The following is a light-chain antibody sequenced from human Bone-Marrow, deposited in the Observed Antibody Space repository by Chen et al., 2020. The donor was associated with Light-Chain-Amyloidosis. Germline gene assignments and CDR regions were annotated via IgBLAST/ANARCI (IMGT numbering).Light chain of an antibody. Sequence: SYVLTQPSSVSVAPGQTATIACGGNNIGSTSVHWYQQTPGQAPLLVVYDDSDRPSGIPGRWSGANSGNTATLTISRGEAGDEADYYCQVWDRSSERPVFGGGTKLTVL. CDR1: NIGSTS. CDR3: QVWDRSSERPV. J-gene: IGLJ3*02. V-gene: IGLV3-21*02. CDR2: DDS.